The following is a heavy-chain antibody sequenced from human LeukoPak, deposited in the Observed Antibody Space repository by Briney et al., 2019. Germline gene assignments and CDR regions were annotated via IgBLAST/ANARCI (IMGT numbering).Heavy chain of an antibody. Sequence: GASVKVSCKASGYTFTSYYMHWVRQAPGQGLEWMGIINPSGGSTSYAQKFQGRVTMTRDTSTSTVYMELSSLRSEDMAVYYCATPVVAADDPRGPLDPWGQGTLVTVSS. V-gene: IGHV1-46*01. D-gene: IGHD2-15*01. CDR1: GYTFTSYY. CDR3: ATPVVAADDPRGPLDP. J-gene: IGHJ5*02. CDR2: INPSGGST.